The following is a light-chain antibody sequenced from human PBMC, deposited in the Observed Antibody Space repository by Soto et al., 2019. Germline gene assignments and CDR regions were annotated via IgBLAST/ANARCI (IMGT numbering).Light chain of an antibody. CDR3: CSYAGTYTWV. CDR1: STDVGGYNY. J-gene: IGLJ3*02. Sequence: QSALTQPRSVSGTPGQSVTISCTGTSTDVGGYNYVSCYQHHQAKAPQLMIYHVTKRPSGVPDRISGSKSGNTASLTISGLQAEDEAVYYCCSYAGTYTWVFGGGTKVNVL. CDR2: HVT. V-gene: IGLV2-11*01.